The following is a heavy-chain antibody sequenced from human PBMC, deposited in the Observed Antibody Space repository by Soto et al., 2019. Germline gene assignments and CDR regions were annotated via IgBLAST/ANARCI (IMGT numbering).Heavy chain of an antibody. J-gene: IGHJ6*03. D-gene: IGHD2-2*01. CDR2: IWYDGSNK. V-gene: IGHV3-33*01. CDR3: ARDADIVVVPYYMDV. CDR1: GFTFSSYG. Sequence: GGSLRLSCAASGFTFSSYGMHWVRQAPGKGLEWVAVIWYDGSNKYYADSVKGRFTISRDNSKNTLYLQMNSLRAEDTAVYYCARDADIVVVPYYMDVWGKGTTVTVSS.